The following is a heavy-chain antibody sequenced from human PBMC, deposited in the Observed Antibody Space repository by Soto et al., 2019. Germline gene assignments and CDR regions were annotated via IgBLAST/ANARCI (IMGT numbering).Heavy chain of an antibody. CDR1: GGSMIAYY. V-gene: IGHV4-59*01. CDR2: TYYSGST. CDR3: ARVRGTAGKRYFDY. Sequence: QVQLQESGPRLVKPSETLSLTCTVSGGSMIAYYWNWMRQPPGKGLQWIGYTYYSGSTTYNPSLKSRVTISVDSSKSQFALKLDSVTPADTAVYYCARVRGTAGKRYFDYWGPGTLVNVS. J-gene: IGHJ4*02. D-gene: IGHD6-13*01.